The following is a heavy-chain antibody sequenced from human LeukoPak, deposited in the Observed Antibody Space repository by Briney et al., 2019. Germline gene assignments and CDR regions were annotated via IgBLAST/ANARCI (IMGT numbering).Heavy chain of an antibody. J-gene: IGHJ3*02. D-gene: IGHD3-22*01. V-gene: IGHV3-73*01. CDR1: GFTFSGSA. CDR2: IRSKANSYAT. Sequence: GGSLRLSCAASGFTFSGSAMHWVRQASGKGLEWVGRIRSKANSYATAYAASVKGRFTISRDDSKNTAYLQMNSLKTEHTAVYYCTRPRWGYYDSSGYNDAFDIWGQGTMVTVSS. CDR3: TRPRWGYYDSSGYNDAFDI.